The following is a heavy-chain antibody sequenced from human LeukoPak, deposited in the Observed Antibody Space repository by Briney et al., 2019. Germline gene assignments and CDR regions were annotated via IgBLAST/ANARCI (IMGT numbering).Heavy chain of an antibody. CDR1: GGSIRSSSYY. CDR3: ARHPNWGSYYFDY. J-gene: IGHJ4*02. Sequence: SETLSLTCIVSGGSIRSSSYYWGWIRQPRGKGLEWIGTIYHSGSTYYNPSLKSRVTISVDTSKNQFSLKVSSVTAADTAVYYCARHPNWGSYYFDYWGQGILVTVSS. D-gene: IGHD7-27*01. CDR2: IYHSGST. V-gene: IGHV4-39*01.